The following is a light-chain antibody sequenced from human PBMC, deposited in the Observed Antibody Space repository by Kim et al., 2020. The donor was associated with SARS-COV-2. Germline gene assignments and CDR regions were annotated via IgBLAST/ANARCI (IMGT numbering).Light chain of an antibody. V-gene: IGKV3D-20*01. CDR1: ESVGRSY. Sequence: SPGEEVTLSGGASESVGRSYLAWYQQKPGLAPRLLIYDTSTRATGIPDRFSGRGSGTDFALTISRLEPEEFAVYYCQQSVSPPITFGQGTRLEIK. CDR2: DTS. CDR3: QQSVSPPIT. J-gene: IGKJ5*01.